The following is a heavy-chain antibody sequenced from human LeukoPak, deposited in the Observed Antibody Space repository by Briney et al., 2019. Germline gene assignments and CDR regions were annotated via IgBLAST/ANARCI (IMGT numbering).Heavy chain of an antibody. D-gene: IGHD6-6*01. CDR3: ASSIAARSNFDY. CDR2: IIPIFGTA. V-gene: IGHV1-69*05. Sequence: GASVKVSCKASGGTFSSYAISWVRQAPGQGLEWMGGIIPIFGTANYAQKFQGRVTMTRDMSTSTVYMELSSLRSGDTAVYYCASSIAARSNFDYWGQGTLVTVSS. CDR1: GGTFSSYA. J-gene: IGHJ4*02.